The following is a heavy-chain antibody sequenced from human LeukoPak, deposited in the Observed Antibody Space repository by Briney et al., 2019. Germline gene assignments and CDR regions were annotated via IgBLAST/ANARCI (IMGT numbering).Heavy chain of an antibody. J-gene: IGHJ3*02. CDR1: GFTFSSYG. V-gene: IGHV3-30*02. CDR3: AKDDPGSGWYGELSAFDN. D-gene: IGHD6-19*01. Sequence: PGGSLRLSCAASGFTFSSYGMHWARQAPGKGLEWVAFIRYDGSNKYYADSVKGRFTISRDNSKNTLYLQMNSLRAEDTAVYYCAKDDPGSGWYGELSAFDNWGQGTMVTVSS. CDR2: IRYDGSNK.